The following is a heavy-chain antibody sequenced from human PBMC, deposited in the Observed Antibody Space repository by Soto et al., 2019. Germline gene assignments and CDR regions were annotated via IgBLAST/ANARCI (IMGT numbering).Heavy chain of an antibody. J-gene: IGHJ4*02. CDR2: IYYTGST. CDR1: GGSISTFY. D-gene: IGHD2-15*01. V-gene: IGHV4-59*08. CDR3: ARLFGGNVEY. Sequence: SETLSLTCAVSGGSISTFYWSWIRQPPGKGLEWIGYIYYTGSTNYNPSLKSRVTISVDTSKNQFSLKLNSVTAADTAVYYCARLFGGNVEYWGQGTLVTVSS.